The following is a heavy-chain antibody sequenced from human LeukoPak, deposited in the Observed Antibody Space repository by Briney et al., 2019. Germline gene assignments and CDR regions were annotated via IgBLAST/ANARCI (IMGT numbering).Heavy chain of an antibody. V-gene: IGHV4-59*08. Sequence: SETLSLTCTVSGSSMNNYYWTWIWQSPGTELERVGYFYYPRITNYNPSLRGRVTMSADTSKNQFSLKLNSVTAADTAVYYCARRARATAGGDYFDYWGQGTLVTVSS. J-gene: IGHJ4*02. CDR3: ARRARATAGGDYFDY. D-gene: IGHD6-13*01. CDR1: GSSMNNYY. CDR2: FYYPRIT.